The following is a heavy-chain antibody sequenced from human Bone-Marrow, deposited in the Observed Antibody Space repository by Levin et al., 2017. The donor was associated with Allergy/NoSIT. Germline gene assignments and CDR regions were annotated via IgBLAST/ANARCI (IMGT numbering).Heavy chain of an antibody. J-gene: IGHJ4*02. D-gene: IGHD6-19*01. CDR2: IKSDGTLT. Sequence: ASETLSLTCAASGFAFSSYWMHWVRQAPGKGLVWVSRIKSDGTLTNHADSVKGRFIISRDNAKNTLYLQMNSLTADDTAVYYCARVGAVAGTFDAWGPGTLVSVSS. CDR1: GFAFSSYW. V-gene: IGHV3-74*01. CDR3: ARVGAVAGTFDA.